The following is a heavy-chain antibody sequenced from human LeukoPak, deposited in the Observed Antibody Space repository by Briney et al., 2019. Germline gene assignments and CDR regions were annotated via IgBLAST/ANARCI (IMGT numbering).Heavy chain of an antibody. CDR2: INHSGST. V-gene: IGHV4-34*01. D-gene: IGHD3-3*01. CDR3: ARVPAHYDFWSGKRDNWFDP. J-gene: IGHJ5*02. Sequence: SETLFLTCAVYGGSFSGYYWSWIRQPPGKGLEWIGEINHSGSTNYNPSLKSRVTISVDTSKNQFSLKLSSVTAADTAVYYCARVPAHYDFWSGKRDNWFDPWGQGTLVTVSS. CDR1: GGSFSGYY.